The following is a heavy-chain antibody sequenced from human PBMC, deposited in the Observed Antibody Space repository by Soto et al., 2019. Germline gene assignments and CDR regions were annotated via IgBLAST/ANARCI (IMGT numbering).Heavy chain of an antibody. Sequence: PSETLSLTCAVYGGSFSGYYWSWIRQPPGKGLEWIGYINHSGSTNYNPSLKSRATISVDTSKNQFSLKPSSVTAADTAVYYCARLQDCSGGSCSWFDPWGQGTLVTVS. V-gene: IGHV4-34*01. CDR1: GGSFSGYY. CDR2: INHSGST. D-gene: IGHD2-15*01. J-gene: IGHJ5*02. CDR3: ARLQDCSGGSCSWFDP.